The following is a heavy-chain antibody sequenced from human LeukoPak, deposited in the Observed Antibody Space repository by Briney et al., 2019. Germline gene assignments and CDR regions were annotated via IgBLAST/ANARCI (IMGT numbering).Heavy chain of an antibody. D-gene: IGHD6-19*01. CDR3: AKGNGIAVAGTIFS. CDR2: ISWNSGSI. J-gene: IGHJ4*02. CDR1: GFTFDDYA. Sequence: PGRSLRLSCAASGFTFDDYAMHWVRQAPGKGLEWVSGISWNSGSIGYADSVKGRFTISRDNAKNSLYLQMNSLRAEDTALYYCAKGNGIAVAGTIFSWGQGTLATASS. V-gene: IGHV3-9*01.